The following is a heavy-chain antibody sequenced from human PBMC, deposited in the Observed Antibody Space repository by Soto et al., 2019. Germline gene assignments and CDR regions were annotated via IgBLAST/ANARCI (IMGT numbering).Heavy chain of an antibody. D-gene: IGHD6-13*01. CDR1: GYTFTGYY. V-gene: IGHV1-2*04. Sequence: ESVKVSCKASGYTFTGYYMHWVRQAPGQGLEWMGWINPNSGGTNYAQKFQGWVTMTRDTSISTAYMELSRLRSDDTAVYYCARGVSGIAAYYYYYGMEFWGQGTTVCVS. CDR2: INPNSGGT. J-gene: IGHJ6*01. CDR3: ARGVSGIAAYYYYYGMEF.